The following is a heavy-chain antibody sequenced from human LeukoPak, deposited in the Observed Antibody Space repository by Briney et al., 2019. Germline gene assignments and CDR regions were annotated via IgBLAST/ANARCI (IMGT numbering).Heavy chain of an antibody. Sequence: GGSLRLSCAASGFTFGSYGMHWVRQAPGKGLEWVAVISYDGSNKYYADSVKGRFTISRDDSKNTLYVQMNSLRVDDAAVYYCAKDSGYASAFDIWGQGTMVTVSS. CDR3: AKDSGYASAFDI. D-gene: IGHD5-12*01. CDR1: GFTFGSYG. J-gene: IGHJ3*02. CDR2: ISYDGSNK. V-gene: IGHV3-30*18.